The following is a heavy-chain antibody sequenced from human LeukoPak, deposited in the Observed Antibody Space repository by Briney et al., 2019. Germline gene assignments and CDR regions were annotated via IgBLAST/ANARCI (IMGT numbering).Heavy chain of an antibody. V-gene: IGHV4-34*01. CDR3: ARGGRGYILYYFDY. D-gene: IGHD5-18*01. Sequence: SETLSLTCAVYGGSFSGYYWSWIRQPPGKGLEWIGEINHSGSTNYNPSPKSRVTISVDTSKNQFSLKLSSATAADTAVYYCARGGRGYILYYFDYWGQGTLVTVSS. CDR1: GGSFSGYY. CDR2: INHSGST. J-gene: IGHJ4*02.